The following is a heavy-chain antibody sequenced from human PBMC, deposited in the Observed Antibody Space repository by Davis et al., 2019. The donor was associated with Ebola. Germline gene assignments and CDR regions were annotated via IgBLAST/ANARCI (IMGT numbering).Heavy chain of an antibody. CDR1: GGSISSYY. CDR3: ASLAEDYDSSGYYHNFDY. V-gene: IGHV4-59*04. D-gene: IGHD3-22*01. CDR2: IYHSGST. J-gene: IGHJ4*02. Sequence: PSETLSLTCTVSGGSISSYYWSWIRQPPGKGLEWIGYIYHSGSTYYNPSLKSRVTISVDRSKNQFSLKLSSVTAADTAVYYCASLAEDYDSSGYYHNFDYWGQGTLVTVSS.